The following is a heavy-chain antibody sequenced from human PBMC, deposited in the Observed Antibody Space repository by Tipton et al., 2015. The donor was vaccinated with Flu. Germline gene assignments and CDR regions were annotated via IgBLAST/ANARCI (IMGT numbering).Heavy chain of an antibody. CDR3: ARKEENGAYVYFDY. V-gene: IGHV1-18*01. CDR1: GYSFTSYE. D-gene: IGHD4-17*01. J-gene: IGHJ4*02. CDR2: ISGYNGNT. Sequence: QLVQSGAEVKKPGASVKLSCKASGYSFTSYEITWVRQAPGQGLELVGWISGYNGNTKYTQKSQGRVTMTADTPTTTAFMELTSLTSADTAMYYCARKEENGAYVYFDYWGQGTLVTVSS.